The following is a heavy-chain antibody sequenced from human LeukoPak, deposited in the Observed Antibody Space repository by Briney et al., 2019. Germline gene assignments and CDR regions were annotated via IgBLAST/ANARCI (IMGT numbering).Heavy chain of an antibody. V-gene: IGHV3-7*01. CDR3: ADLGSRN. D-gene: IGHD3-16*01. Sequence: GGSLRLSCAASGFTFSSAWMTWVRQAPGKGLEWVATIKDDGSDKYYVDSVKGRFTISRDNAKKSLWLQMNSLRVEDTAMYYCADLGSRNWGQGTLVTVSS. CDR2: IKDDGSDK. J-gene: IGHJ4*02. CDR1: GFTFSSAW.